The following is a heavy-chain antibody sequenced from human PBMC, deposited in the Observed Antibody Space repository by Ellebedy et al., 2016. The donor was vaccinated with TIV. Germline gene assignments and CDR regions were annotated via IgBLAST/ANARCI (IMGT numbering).Heavy chain of an antibody. CDR2: IKQDGSEK. CDR1: GFTFSSFW. CDR3: ARSQYQSMDVFNM. J-gene: IGHJ3*02. Sequence: GESLKISCVASGFTFSSFWMGWVRQAPGKGLEWVGNIKQDGSEKYYVDSVKGRFTVSRDNAKNSLYLQMNSLRAEDTAVYYCARSQYQSMDVFNMWGQGTMVTVS. V-gene: IGHV3-7*01. D-gene: IGHD2-2*01.